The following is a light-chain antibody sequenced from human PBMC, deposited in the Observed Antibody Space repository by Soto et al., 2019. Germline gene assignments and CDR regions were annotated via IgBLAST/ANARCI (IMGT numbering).Light chain of an antibody. CDR3: QQYNNWHFS. CDR2: DVS. CDR1: QGITTN. Sequence: EIVMTQSPGTLSVSPGERATLSCRAGQGITTNFAWYQQKSGQSPRLLIYDVSIRATGVPARFSGTGSETDFTLTISGLQSQDSEVYFCQQYNNWHFSFGQGTRLDIX. J-gene: IGKJ5*01. V-gene: IGKV3-15*01.